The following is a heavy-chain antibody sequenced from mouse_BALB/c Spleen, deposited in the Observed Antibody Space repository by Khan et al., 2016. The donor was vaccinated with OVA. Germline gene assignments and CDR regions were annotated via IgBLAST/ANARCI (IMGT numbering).Heavy chain of an antibody. Sequence: EVQGVESGGDLMKPGGSLKLSCAASGFTFSTYGMSWVRQTPDKSLEWVATINSGGYYTYYPDSVQGRFTVSRNNARNTLYLQMSSLKSEDKARYYCASHLTGSFAYWGQGTLVTVSA. J-gene: IGHJ3*01. V-gene: IGHV5-6*01. CDR3: ASHLTGSFAY. CDR1: GFTFSTYG. CDR2: INSGGYYT. D-gene: IGHD4-1*01.